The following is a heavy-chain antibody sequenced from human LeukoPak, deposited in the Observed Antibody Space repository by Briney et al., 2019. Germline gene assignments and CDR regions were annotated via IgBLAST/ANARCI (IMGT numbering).Heavy chain of an antibody. V-gene: IGHV4-34*01. CDR1: GGSFSGYY. CDR2: INHSGST. Sequence: SETLSLTRAVYGGSFSGYYWSWIPQPPGKGLEWIGEINHSGSTNYNPSLKSRVTISVDTSKNQFSLKLSSVTAADTAIYYCARAVSGRFDYWGQGTLVTVSS. D-gene: IGHD6-19*01. CDR3: ARAVSGRFDY. J-gene: IGHJ4*02.